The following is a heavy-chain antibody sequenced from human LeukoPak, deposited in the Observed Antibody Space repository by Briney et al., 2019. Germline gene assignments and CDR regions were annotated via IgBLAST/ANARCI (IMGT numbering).Heavy chain of an antibody. D-gene: IGHD1-26*01. J-gene: IGHJ3*02. CDR2: IYYSGST. CDR1: GGSISSYY. Sequence: SETLSLTCTVSGGSISSYYWSWIRQPPGKGLEWIGYIYYSGSTNYNPSLKSRVTISVDTSKNQFSLKLNSVTAADTAVYYCARDRSGSSYDPFDIWGQGTMVTVSS. V-gene: IGHV4-59*01. CDR3: ARDRSGSSYDPFDI.